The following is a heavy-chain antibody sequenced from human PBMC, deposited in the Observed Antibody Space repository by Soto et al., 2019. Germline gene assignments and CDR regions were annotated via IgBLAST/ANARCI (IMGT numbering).Heavy chain of an antibody. D-gene: IGHD2-15*01. CDR3: ARGLLESYYYYGMDV. Sequence: PSETLSLTCAVSGGSISSSNWWSWVRQPPGKGLEWIGEIYHSGSTNYNPSLKSRVTISVDKSKNQFSLKLSSVTAADTAVYYCARGLLESYYYYGMDVWGQGTTVTVSS. CDR2: IYHSGST. V-gene: IGHV4-4*02. J-gene: IGHJ6*02. CDR1: GGSISSSNW.